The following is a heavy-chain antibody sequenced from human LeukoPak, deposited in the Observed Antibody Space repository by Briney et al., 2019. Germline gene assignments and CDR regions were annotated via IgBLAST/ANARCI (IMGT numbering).Heavy chain of an antibody. CDR2: ISSSSSYI. J-gene: IGHJ3*02. CDR3: ARDSGGSGRGDAFDI. D-gene: IGHD2-15*01. V-gene: IGHV3-21*01. Sequence: GGSLRLSCAVSGFTVSTNYVNWVRQAPGKGLEWVSSISSSSSYIYYADSVKGRFTISRDNAKNSLYLQMNSLRAEDTAVYYCARDSGGSGRGDAFDIWGQGTMVTVSS. CDR1: GFTVSTNY.